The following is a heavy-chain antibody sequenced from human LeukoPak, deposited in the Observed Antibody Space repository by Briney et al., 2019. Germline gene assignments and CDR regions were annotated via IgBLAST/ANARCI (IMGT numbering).Heavy chain of an antibody. Sequence: PGGSLRLSCAASGFTVSSNYMSWVRQAPGKGLEWVSVIYSGGSTYCADSVKGRFTISRDNSKNTLYLQMNSLRAEDTAVYYCARDRSYGSGSYDYWGQGTLVTVSS. CDR3: ARDRSYGSGSYDY. D-gene: IGHD3-10*01. V-gene: IGHV3-53*01. CDR1: GFTVSSNY. CDR2: IYSGGST. J-gene: IGHJ4*02.